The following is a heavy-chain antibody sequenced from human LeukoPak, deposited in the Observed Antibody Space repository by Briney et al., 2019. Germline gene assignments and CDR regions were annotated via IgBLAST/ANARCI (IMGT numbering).Heavy chain of an antibody. CDR2: INPNSGGT. D-gene: IGHD3-16*01. V-gene: IGHV1-2*02. Sequence: RASVKVSCKASGYTFTGYYMHWVRQAPGQGLEWMGWINPNSGGTNYAQKFQGRVTMTRDTSISTAYMELSRLRSDGTAVYYCAREALYYFDYWGQGTLVTVSS. J-gene: IGHJ4*02. CDR3: AREALYYFDY. CDR1: GYTFTGYY.